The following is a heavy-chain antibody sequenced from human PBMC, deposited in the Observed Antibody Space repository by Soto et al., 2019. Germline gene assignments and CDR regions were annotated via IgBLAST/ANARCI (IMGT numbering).Heavy chain of an antibody. D-gene: IGHD2-21*01. CDR2: ISYDGSNK. Sequence: PGGSLRLSCAASGFTFSSYGMHWVRQAPGKGLEWVAVISYDGSNKYYADSVKGRFTISRDNSKNTLYLQMNSLRAEDTAVYYCAKDGDYDPSQKSSYWGQGTLVTVSS. CDR1: GFTFSSYG. V-gene: IGHV3-30*18. CDR3: AKDGDYDPSQKSSY. J-gene: IGHJ4*02.